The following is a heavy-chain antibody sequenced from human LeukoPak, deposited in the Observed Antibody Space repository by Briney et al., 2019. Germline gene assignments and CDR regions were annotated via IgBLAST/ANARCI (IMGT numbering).Heavy chain of an antibody. D-gene: IGHD2-2*01. CDR2: ISAYNGNT. CDR1: GGTFSSYA. Sequence: ASVKVSCKASGGTFSSYAISWVRQAPGQGLEWMGWISAYNGNTNYAQKLQGRVTMTTDTSTSTAYMELRSLRSDDTAVYYCARDSDCSSTSCYSYYYYMDVWGKGTTVTVSS. J-gene: IGHJ6*03. V-gene: IGHV1-18*01. CDR3: ARDSDCSSTSCYSYYYYMDV.